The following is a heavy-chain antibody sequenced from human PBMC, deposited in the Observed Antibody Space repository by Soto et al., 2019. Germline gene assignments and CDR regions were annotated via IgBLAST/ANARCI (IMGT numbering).Heavy chain of an antibody. CDR1: GGTFSSYA. Sequence: QVQLVQSGAEVKKPGSSVKVSCKASGGTFSSYAISWVRQAPGQGLEWMGGFIPMFNRPHSARKFQGRVTSTADESTRTAYMDLSSLRSEDTAVYYCARGQFHHVSNYYYALDVWGQGTTVTVSS. V-gene: IGHV1-69*01. CDR3: ARGQFHHVSNYYYALDV. J-gene: IGHJ6*02. CDR2: FIPMFNRP.